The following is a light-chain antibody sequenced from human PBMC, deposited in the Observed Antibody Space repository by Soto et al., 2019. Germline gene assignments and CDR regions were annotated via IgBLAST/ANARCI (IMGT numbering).Light chain of an antibody. Sequence: QSALAQPASVSGSPGQSITISCTGTSSDVGGYNHVSWYQHYPGKAPKLIIYDVTNRPSGVSNRFSGSKSGNTASLTISGLQAEDEADYFCSSYTRSTIYVFGTGTKVTVL. CDR2: DVT. CDR1: SSDVGGYNH. J-gene: IGLJ1*01. V-gene: IGLV2-14*03. CDR3: SSYTRSTIYV.